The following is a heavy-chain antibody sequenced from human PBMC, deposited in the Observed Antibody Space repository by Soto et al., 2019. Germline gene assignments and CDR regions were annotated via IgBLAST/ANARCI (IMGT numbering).Heavy chain of an antibody. CDR2: IIPVFGRP. CDR1: GGTFSSFG. CDR3: AREGSGYNF. D-gene: IGHD5-12*01. Sequence: GASVKVSCKASGGTFSSFGISWVRQAPGQGLEWMGGIIPVFGRPNYAQRFRGRLTITADESTNTCYTELIDLESEDTAVYYCAREGSGYNFWGQGTQVTVSS. V-gene: IGHV1-69*13. J-gene: IGHJ1*01.